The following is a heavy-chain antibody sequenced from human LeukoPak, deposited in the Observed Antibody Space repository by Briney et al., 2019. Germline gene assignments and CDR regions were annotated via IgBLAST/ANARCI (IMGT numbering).Heavy chain of an antibody. V-gene: IGHV3-23*01. J-gene: IGHJ4*02. CDR2: FSGSGGST. Sequence: GGSLRLSCAASGFTFSNYAMSWVRQAPGKGLEWVSAFSGSGGSTYYADSVKGRFTISRDNSKNTLYLQMNSLRAEDTAVYYCAKEKLWFGELPNFDYWGQGTLVTVSS. D-gene: IGHD3-10*01. CDR1: GFTFSNYA. CDR3: AKEKLWFGELPNFDY.